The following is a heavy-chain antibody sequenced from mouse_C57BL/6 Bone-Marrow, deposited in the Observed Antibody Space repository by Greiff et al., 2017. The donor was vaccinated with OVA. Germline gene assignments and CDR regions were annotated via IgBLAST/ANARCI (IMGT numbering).Heavy chain of an antibody. V-gene: IGHV1-80*01. CDR1: GYAFSSYW. CDR2: IYPGDGDT. CDR3: ASTYYGYDGVFAY. D-gene: IGHD2-9*01. Sequence: QVQLQQSGAELVQPGASVKISCTASGYAFSSYWMNWVKQRPGKGLEWIGQIYPGDGDTNYTGKFKGKATLTADKSSSTAYMQLSSLTSEDSAVYVCASTYYGYDGVFAYWGQGTLVTVSA. J-gene: IGHJ3*01.